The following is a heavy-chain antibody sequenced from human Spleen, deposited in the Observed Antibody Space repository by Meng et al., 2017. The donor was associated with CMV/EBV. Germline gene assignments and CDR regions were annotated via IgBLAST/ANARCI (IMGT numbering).Heavy chain of an antibody. CDR2: INGYNANT. CDR1: GYTFTTFG. J-gene: IGHJ4*02. Sequence: ASVKVSCKASGYTFTTFGISWVRQAPGQGLEWMGWINGYNANTKYAQKLQDRVTMTADTSTSTAYMELRSLRSDDTAVYYCARQVELQTFHFDYWGQGTLVTVSS. V-gene: IGHV1-18*01. CDR3: ARQVELQTFHFDY. D-gene: IGHD1-7*01.